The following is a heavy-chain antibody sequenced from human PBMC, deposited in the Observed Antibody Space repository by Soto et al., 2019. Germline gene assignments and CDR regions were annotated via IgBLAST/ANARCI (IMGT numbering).Heavy chain of an antibody. D-gene: IGHD4-4*01. J-gene: IGHJ4*02. CDR3: ARGYSHYAH. CDR2: IYYSGPT. Sequence: KAWETLSLTCTVSGGSVSRDSNFWSWIRQPPGKGLEWIGYIYYSGPTRYNPSLESRVTISIDSSKNQVSLNLTSVTAADTAVYYCARGYSHYAHWGRGTLVTV. V-gene: IGHV4-61*01. CDR1: GGSVSRDSNF.